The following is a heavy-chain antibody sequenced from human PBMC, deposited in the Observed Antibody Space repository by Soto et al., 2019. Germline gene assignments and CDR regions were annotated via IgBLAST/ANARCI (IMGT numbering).Heavy chain of an antibody. CDR2: IYWDDDK. CDR1: GFSLSTSGVG. V-gene: IGHV2-5*02. D-gene: IGHD3-3*01. Sequence: SGPTLVNPTQTLTLTCTFSGFSLSTSGVGVGWIRQPPGKALEWLALIYWDDDKRYSPSLKSRLTITKDTSKNQVVLTMTNMDPVDTAPYYCAHSIRDYDFWSGYYTSWFDPWGQGTLVTISS. J-gene: IGHJ5*02. CDR3: AHSIRDYDFWSGYYTSWFDP.